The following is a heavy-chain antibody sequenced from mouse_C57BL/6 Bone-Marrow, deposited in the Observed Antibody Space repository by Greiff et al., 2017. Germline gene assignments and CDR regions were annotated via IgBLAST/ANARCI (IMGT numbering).Heavy chain of an antibody. CDR3: ARQKNYYFDY. CDR1: GYTFTDYY. V-gene: IGHV1-26*01. CDR2: INPNNGGT. J-gene: IGHJ2*01. Sequence: VQLQQSGPELVKPGASVKISCKASGYTFTDYYMNWVKQSHGKSLEWIGDINPNNGGTSYNQKFKGKATLTVDKSSSTAYMELRSLTSEDSAVYYCARQKNYYFDYWGQGTTLTVSS.